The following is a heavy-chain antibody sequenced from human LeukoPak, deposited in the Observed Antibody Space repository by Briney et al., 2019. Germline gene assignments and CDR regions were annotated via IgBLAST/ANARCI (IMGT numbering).Heavy chain of an antibody. CDR1: DGSISSGSYY. CDR2: IYTSGST. Sequence: PSQTLSLTCTVSDGSISSGSYYWSWIRQPAGKGLEWIGRIYTSGSTNYNPSLKSRVTISVHTSKNQFSLKLSSVTAADTAVYYCARDAIVGATYFDYWGQGTLVTVSS. J-gene: IGHJ4*02. CDR3: ARDAIVGATYFDY. V-gene: IGHV4-61*02. D-gene: IGHD1-26*01.